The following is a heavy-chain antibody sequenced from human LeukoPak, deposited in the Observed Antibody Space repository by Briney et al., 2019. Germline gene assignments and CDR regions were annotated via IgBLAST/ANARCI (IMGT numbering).Heavy chain of an antibody. CDR2: IYPRDGST. CDR1: GYTFTSNY. J-gene: IGHJ4*02. D-gene: IGHD2-2*01. V-gene: IGHV1-46*01. Sequence: VASVKVSCKASGYTFTSNYIHWVRQAPGQGLEWMGMIYPRDGSTSYAQKFQGRVTVTRDTSTSTVHMELSGLRSEDMAVYYCARDQVGFDYWGQGTLVTVSS. CDR3: ARDQVGFDY.